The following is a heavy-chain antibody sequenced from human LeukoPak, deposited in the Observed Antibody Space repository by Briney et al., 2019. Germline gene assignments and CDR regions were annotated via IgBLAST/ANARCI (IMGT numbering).Heavy chain of an antibody. CDR1: GGSFSGYY. Sequence: PSEALSLTCAVYGGSFSGYYWSWIRQPPGKGLEWIGEINHSGSTNYNPSLKSRVTISVDTSKNQFSLKLSSVTAADTAVYYCARGPSIAAACTRGYYFDYWGQGTLVTVSS. CDR3: ARGPSIAAACTRGYYFDY. J-gene: IGHJ4*02. D-gene: IGHD6-13*01. V-gene: IGHV4-34*01. CDR2: INHSGST.